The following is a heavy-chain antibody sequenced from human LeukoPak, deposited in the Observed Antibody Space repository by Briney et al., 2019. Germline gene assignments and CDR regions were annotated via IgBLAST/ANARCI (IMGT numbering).Heavy chain of an antibody. V-gene: IGHV4-4*07. CDR3: ARDWHYGPFDY. J-gene: IGHJ4*02. CDR1: GGSISSYY. CDR2: IYTSGST. D-gene: IGHD4-17*01. Sequence: SETLSLTCTVSGGSISSYYWSWIRQPAGKGLEWIGRIYTSGSTNYNPSLKSRVAISVDKSKNQFSLKLSSVNAADTAVYYCARDWHYGPFDYWGQGTLVTVSS.